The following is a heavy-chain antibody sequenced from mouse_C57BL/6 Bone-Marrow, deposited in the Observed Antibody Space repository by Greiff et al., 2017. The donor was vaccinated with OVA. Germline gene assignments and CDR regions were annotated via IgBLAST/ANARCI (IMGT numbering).Heavy chain of an antibody. D-gene: IGHD1-1*01. Sequence: VQLQQSGAELVKPGASVKISCKASGYAFSSYWMNWVKQRPGQGLEWIGQIYPGDGDTNYNGKFKGKATLTADKSSSTAYMQLSSLTSEGSAVYFCARPGFTTGVATDAMDYWGQGTSVTVSS. CDR1: GYAFSSYW. J-gene: IGHJ4*01. CDR3: ARPGFTTGVATDAMDY. CDR2: IYPGDGDT. V-gene: IGHV1-80*01.